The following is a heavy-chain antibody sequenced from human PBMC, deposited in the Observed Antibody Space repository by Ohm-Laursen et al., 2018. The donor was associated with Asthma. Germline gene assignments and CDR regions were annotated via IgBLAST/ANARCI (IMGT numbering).Heavy chain of an antibody. J-gene: IGHJ4*02. D-gene: IGHD6-13*01. CDR1: RGSITSGGYS. CDR2: TYHSGST. V-gene: IGHV4-30-2*01. Sequence: TLSLTCAVSRGSITSGGYSWSWVRPPPGEGLGWIGHTYHSGSTYYNPSLKSRVAISVDRSKNQFSLTLSSVTASDTAIYYCARVSSSWFDFWGQGTLVTVSS. CDR3: ARVSSSWFDF.